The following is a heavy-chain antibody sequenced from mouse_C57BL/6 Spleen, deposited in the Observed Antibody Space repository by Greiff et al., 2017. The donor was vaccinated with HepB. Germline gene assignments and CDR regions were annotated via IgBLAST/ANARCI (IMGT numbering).Heavy chain of an antibody. CDR3: AITTVVAPGAMDY. CDR1: GYTFTTYP. D-gene: IGHD1-1*01. CDR2: FHPYNDDT. V-gene: IGHV1-47*01. J-gene: IGHJ4*01. Sequence: VQLVESGAELVKPGASVKMSCKASGYTFTTYPIEWMKQNHGKSLEWIGNFHPYNDDTKYNEKFKGKATLTVEKSSSTVYLELSRLTSDDSAVYYCAITTVVAPGAMDYWGQGTSVTVSS.